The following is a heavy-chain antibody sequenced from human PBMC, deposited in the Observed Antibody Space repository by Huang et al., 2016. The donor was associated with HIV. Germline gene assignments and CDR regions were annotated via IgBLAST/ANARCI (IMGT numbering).Heavy chain of an antibody. Sequence: QVQLVESGGGLVQPGRSLRLSCAASGFTFPNYAIHWVRQAPGKGVGGVEFISYDGRNKFYADSVKGRFTISRDNSKSTLYLLMNSLRVDDTALYYCARSAVPGDGDWFDPWGQGTLVTVSS. CDR3: ARSAVPGDGDWFDP. D-gene: IGHD6-19*01. V-gene: IGHV3-30*04. J-gene: IGHJ5*02. CDR2: ISYDGRNK. CDR1: GFTFPNYA.